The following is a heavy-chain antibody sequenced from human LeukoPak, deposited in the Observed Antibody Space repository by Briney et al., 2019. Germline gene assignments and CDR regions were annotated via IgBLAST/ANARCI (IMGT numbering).Heavy chain of an antibody. J-gene: IGHJ4*02. CDR3: AKRHWVFDWPPPADY. D-gene: IGHD3-9*01. CDR1: GFTVSSNY. CDR2: ISGSGGST. Sequence: PGGSLRLSCAASGFTVSSNYMSWVRQAPGKGLEWVSAISGSGGSTYYADSVKGRFTISRDNSKNTLYLQMNSLRAEDTAVYYCAKRHWVFDWPPPADYWGQGTLVTVSS. V-gene: IGHV3-23*01.